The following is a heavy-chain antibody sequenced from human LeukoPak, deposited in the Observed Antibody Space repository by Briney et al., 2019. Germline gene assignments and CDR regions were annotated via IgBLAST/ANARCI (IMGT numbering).Heavy chain of an antibody. J-gene: IGHJ6*03. D-gene: IGHD4-17*01. Sequence: GGSLRLSCAASGFTFSSYEMNWVRQAPGKGLEWVSYISSSGSTIYYADSVKGGFTISRDNAKNSLYLQMNSLRAEDTAVYYCARASTVTIYYYYYMDVWGKGTTVTISS. CDR3: ARASTVTIYYYYYMDV. V-gene: IGHV3-48*03. CDR2: ISSSGSTI. CDR1: GFTFSSYE.